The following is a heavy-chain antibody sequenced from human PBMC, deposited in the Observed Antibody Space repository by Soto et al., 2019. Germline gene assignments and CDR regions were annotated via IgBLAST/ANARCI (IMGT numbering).Heavy chain of an antibody. V-gene: IGHV4-34*01. CDR2: INHSGST. CDR3: ARGLKSYGSGPQTAYYGMDV. CDR1: GGSFSGYY. D-gene: IGHD3-10*01. J-gene: IGHJ6*02. Sequence: PSETLSLTCAFYGGSFSGYYWSWIRQPPGKGLEWIGEINHSGSTNYNPSLKSRVTISVDTSKNQFSLKLSSVTAADTAVYYCARGLKSYGSGPQTAYYGMDVWGQGTTVTVYS.